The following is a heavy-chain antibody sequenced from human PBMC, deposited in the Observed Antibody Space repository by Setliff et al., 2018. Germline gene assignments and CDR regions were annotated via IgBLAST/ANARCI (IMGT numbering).Heavy chain of an antibody. Sequence: PGGSLRLSCAASGFNFDDHTMHWVRQAPGRGLEWISVISWDGESAEYAASVRGRFAIARDNSKNILYLQMNSLRRDDTALYFCARAIGDYVMDSWGQGTLVTVSS. V-gene: IGHV3-43*01. CDR2: ISWDGESA. CDR3: ARAIGDYVMDS. D-gene: IGHD4-17*01. CDR1: GFNFDDHT. J-gene: IGHJ4*02.